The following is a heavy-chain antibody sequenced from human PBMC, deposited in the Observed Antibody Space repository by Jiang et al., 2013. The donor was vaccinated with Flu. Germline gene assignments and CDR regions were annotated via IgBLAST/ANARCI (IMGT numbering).Heavy chain of an antibody. Sequence: SGAEVKKPGSSVKVSCKASGGTFSSYAISWVRQAPGQGLEWMGGIIPIFGTANYAQKFQGRVTITADKSTSTAYMELSSLRSEDTAVYYCARGAVTTSSRTATIDYWGQGTLVTVSS. CDR3: ARGAVTTSSRTATIDY. J-gene: IGHJ4*02. CDR2: IIPIFGTA. CDR1: GGTFSSYA. V-gene: IGHV1-69*06. D-gene: IGHD4-17*01.